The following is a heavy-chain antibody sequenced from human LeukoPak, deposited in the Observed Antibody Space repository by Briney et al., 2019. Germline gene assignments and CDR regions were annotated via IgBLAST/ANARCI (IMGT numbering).Heavy chain of an antibody. CDR2: ISWISGSI. Sequence: GRPLRLSCAASGFTFDDYAMHWVRQAPGKGLEWVSGISWISGSIRYADSVKGRFTISRDNAKNSLYLQMNSLRAEDTALYYWAKRHYNWFDPWGQGTLVTVSS. CDR3: AKRHYNWFDP. CDR1: GFTFDDYA. J-gene: IGHJ5*02. V-gene: IGHV3-9*01.